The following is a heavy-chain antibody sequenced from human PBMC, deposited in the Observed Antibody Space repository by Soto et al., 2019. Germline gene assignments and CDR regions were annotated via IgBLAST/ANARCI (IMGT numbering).Heavy chain of an antibody. D-gene: IGHD3-10*01. Sequence: QVQLVQSGAEVKKPGASVKVSCKASGYTFTSYGISWVRQAPGQGLEWMGWISAYNGNTNYAQKLQGRVTMTTDTSTSTAYMELRSLRSDDPAVYYCARDTLRGRWFGELWLDYWGQGTLVTVSS. CDR1: GYTFTSYG. J-gene: IGHJ4*02. CDR2: ISAYNGNT. V-gene: IGHV1-18*04. CDR3: ARDTLRGRWFGELWLDY.